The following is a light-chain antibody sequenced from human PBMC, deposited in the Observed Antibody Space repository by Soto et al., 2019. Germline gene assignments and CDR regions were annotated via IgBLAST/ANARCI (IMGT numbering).Light chain of an antibody. CDR3: SSYTSSSTRV. CDR1: SSDVGGYNY. V-gene: IGLV2-14*01. Sequence: QSALTQPASVSGSPGQSITISCTGTSSDVGGYNYVSWYQQHPGKAPKLMIYDVSNRPSGVFNRFSGSKSGNTASLTISGLQAEDEADYYCSSYTSSSTRVFGTGTKPPS. CDR2: DVS. J-gene: IGLJ1*01.